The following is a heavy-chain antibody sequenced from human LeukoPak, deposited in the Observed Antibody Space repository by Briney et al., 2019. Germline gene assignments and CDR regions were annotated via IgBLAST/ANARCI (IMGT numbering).Heavy chain of an antibody. J-gene: IGHJ4*02. CDR1: GGSISSGDYY. CDR2: IYYTGST. V-gene: IGHV4-30-4*01. D-gene: IGHD3-9*01. Sequence: PSQTLSLTCTVSGGSISSGDYYWSWIRQPPGKGLEWIGYIYYTGSTYYNPSLKSRVTISIDTPKNQFSLNLNSVTAADTAVYYCARGSTGPDYWGQGTLVTVSS. CDR3: ARGSTGPDY.